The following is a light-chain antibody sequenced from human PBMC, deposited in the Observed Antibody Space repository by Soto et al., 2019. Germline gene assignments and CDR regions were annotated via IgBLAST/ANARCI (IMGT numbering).Light chain of an antibody. V-gene: IGLV2-14*01. CDR3: SSFTSTSSPYV. Sequence: QSALTQPASVSGSPGQSITISCTGTSSDVGGYKDVSWYQQPPGKAPKLMIYEVSNRPSGVSNRFSGSKSGNTASLTISGLQADDEADYYCSSFTSTSSPYVFGTGTKLTVL. J-gene: IGLJ1*01. CDR2: EVS. CDR1: SSDVGGYKD.